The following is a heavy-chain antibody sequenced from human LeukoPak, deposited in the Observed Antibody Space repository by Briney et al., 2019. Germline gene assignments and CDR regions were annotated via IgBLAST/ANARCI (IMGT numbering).Heavy chain of an antibody. CDR3: AKDRTYYYDSSGYHDAFDI. D-gene: IGHD3-22*01. CDR1: GFTFSSYA. V-gene: IGHV3-23*01. CDR2: ISGSGGST. J-gene: IGHJ3*02. Sequence: GGSLRLSCAASGFTFSSYAMSWVRQDPGKGREWVSAISGSGGSTYYADSVKGRFTISRDNSKNTLYLQMNSLRAEDTAVYYCAKDRTYYYDSSGYHDAFDIWGQGTMVTVSS.